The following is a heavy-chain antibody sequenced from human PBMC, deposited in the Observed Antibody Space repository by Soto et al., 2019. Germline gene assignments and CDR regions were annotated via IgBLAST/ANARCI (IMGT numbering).Heavy chain of an antibody. Sequence: ASVKVSCKASGYTFTGYYMHWVRQAPGQGLEWMGWINPNSGGTNYAQKFQGWVTMTRDTSISTAYMELSRLRSDDTAVYYCAREQQLDQNNNWFDPWGQGTLVTVSS. CDR3: AREQQLDQNNNWFDP. CDR2: INPNSGGT. CDR1: GYTFTGYY. J-gene: IGHJ5*02. D-gene: IGHD6-13*01. V-gene: IGHV1-2*04.